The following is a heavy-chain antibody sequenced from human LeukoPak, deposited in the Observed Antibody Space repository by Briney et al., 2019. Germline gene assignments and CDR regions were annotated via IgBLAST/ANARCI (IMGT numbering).Heavy chain of an antibody. Sequence: GGSLRLSCAASGFTFSSFGMSWVRQAPGKGLEWVANIKQDGSEKYYVDSVKGRFTISRDNAKNSLYLQMNSLRAEDTAVYYCASGSGSSHLWGQGTLVTVSS. CDR1: GFTFSSFG. J-gene: IGHJ5*02. CDR3: ASGSGSSHL. D-gene: IGHD3-10*01. V-gene: IGHV3-7*01. CDR2: IKQDGSEK.